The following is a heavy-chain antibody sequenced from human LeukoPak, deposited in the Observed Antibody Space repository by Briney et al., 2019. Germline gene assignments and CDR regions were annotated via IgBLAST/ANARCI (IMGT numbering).Heavy chain of an antibody. V-gene: IGHV3-23*01. CDR1: GFTFGSHA. D-gene: IGHD5-18*01. CDR3: GKTTVGYSSGQKPAWPVDY. J-gene: IGHJ4*02. CDR2: IFGSGGSP. Sequence: GGSLRLSCQASGFTFGSHAMYWVRQAPGKGLEWVAGIFGSGGSPHYADPVKGRFTISRDNSRNTVYLQINSLRAEDTAVYYCGKTTVGYSSGQKPAWPVDYWGQGTLVTVSS.